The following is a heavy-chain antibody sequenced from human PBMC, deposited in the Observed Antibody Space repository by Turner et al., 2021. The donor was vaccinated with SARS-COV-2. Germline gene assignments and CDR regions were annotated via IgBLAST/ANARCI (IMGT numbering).Heavy chain of an antibody. Sequence: EVQLLESGGGLVQPGESLRLSCAASVFNFSTYAMSWVRQAPGKGLELVSIISGSGTTIYDADSVKGRFTISRDNSKNTVYLQMNSLRAEDTALYYCAKRGHCSSIACLLESWGQGTLVTVSS. CDR1: VFNFSTYA. CDR3: AKRGHCSSIACLLES. D-gene: IGHD2-2*01. CDR2: ISGSGTTI. V-gene: IGHV3-23*01. J-gene: IGHJ5*02.